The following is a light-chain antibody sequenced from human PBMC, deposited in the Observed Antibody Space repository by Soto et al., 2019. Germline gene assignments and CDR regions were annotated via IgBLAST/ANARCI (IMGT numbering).Light chain of an antibody. CDR3: SSYAGSSNV. J-gene: IGLJ1*01. V-gene: IGLV2-8*01. Sequence: QSALTQPPSASGSHGRSVAISCTGTSSDVGGYNYVSWYQQHPGKAPKLMIYEVNKRPSGVPERFSGSKSGNTASLTVSGLQAEDEADYYCSSYAGSSNVFGTGTKLTVL. CDR1: SSDVGGYNY. CDR2: EVN.